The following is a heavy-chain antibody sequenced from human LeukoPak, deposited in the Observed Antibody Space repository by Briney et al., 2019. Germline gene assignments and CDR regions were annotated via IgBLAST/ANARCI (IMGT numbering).Heavy chain of an antibody. CDR3: ARGGYYDSSGYTD. J-gene: IGHJ4*02. D-gene: IGHD3-22*01. Sequence: SETLSLTCTVSGGSISSYYWSWIRQPPGKGLEWIGYIYYSGSTNYNPSLKSRVTISVDTSKNQFSLKLSSVTAADTAVYYCARGGYYDSSGYTDWGQGTLVTVSS. CDR2: IYYSGST. CDR1: GGSISSYY. V-gene: IGHV4-59*01.